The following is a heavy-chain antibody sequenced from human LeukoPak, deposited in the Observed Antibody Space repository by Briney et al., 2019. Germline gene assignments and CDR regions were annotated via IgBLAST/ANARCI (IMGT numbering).Heavy chain of an antibody. CDR3: ARDRVRLDY. CDR2: INSDGTTT. V-gene: IGHV3-74*01. CDR1: GFTFISYW. D-gene: IGHD3-10*01. Sequence: PGGSLRLSCAGSGFTFISYWMHWVRQASGKGLVWVARINSDGTTTTYADSVKGRFTFSRDNAMHTLYLQMNSLRAEDTAVYYCARDRVRLDYWGRGTLVTVSS. J-gene: IGHJ4*02.